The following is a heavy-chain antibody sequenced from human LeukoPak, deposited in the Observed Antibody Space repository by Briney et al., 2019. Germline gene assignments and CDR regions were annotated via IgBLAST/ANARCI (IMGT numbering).Heavy chain of an antibody. Sequence: GGSLRLSRAPSGFTFRSYGMHWVRQAPGKGLEWVAFIRYDGSNKYYADSVKGRFTISRDNSKNTLYLQMNSLRAEDTAVYYCAKHSGFGGSYYRRGYFDYWGQGTLVTVSS. CDR2: IRYDGSNK. V-gene: IGHV3-30*02. D-gene: IGHD1-26*01. CDR1: GFTFRSYG. CDR3: AKHSGFGGSYYRRGYFDY. J-gene: IGHJ4*02.